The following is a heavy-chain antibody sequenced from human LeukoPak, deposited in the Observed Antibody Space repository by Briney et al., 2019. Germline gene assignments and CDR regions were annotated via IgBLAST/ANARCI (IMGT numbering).Heavy chain of an antibody. CDR2: ISGSGSST. Sequence: GGSLRLSCAASGFTFSNYAMSWVRQAPGQGLEWVSPISGSGSSTYYAASVKGRFTISRDNSKNTLYLQMNSLRAEDTAVYYCARHGANYYYYYMDVWGKGTTVTVSS. D-gene: IGHD3-16*01. CDR3: ARHGANYYYYYMDV. J-gene: IGHJ6*03. V-gene: IGHV3-23*01. CDR1: GFTFSNYA.